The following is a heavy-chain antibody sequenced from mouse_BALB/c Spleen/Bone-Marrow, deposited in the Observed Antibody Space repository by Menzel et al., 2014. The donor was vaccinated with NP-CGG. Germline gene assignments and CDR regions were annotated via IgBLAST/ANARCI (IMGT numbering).Heavy chain of an antibody. CDR1: GYTFTSYW. CDR2: IDPSDSET. J-gene: IGHJ2*01. V-gene: IGHV1-69*02. Sequence: VQLQQSGAELVKPGAPVKLSCKASGYTFTSYWMNWVKQRPGRGLEWIGRIDPSDSETHYNQKFKDKATLTVDKSSSTAYIQLSSLTSEDSAVYYCARNWVYFDYWGRGTTLTVSS. CDR3: ARNWVYFDY. D-gene: IGHD4-1*01.